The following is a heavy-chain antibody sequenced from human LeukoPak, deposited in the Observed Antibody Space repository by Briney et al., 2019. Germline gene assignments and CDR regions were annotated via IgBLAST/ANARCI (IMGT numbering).Heavy chain of an antibody. V-gene: IGHV4-61*02. CDR3: ARDGDYGDYEY. Sequence: TLSLTCAVSGGSIRCGSYYWCWIRQPAGKGLEWIGRIHSSGSTNYNPSLKSRVSISADTSKNQFSLKLTSVTAADTAVYYCARDGDYGDYEYWGQGTLVTVSS. D-gene: IGHD4-17*01. CDR1: GGSIRCGSYY. J-gene: IGHJ4*02. CDR2: IHSSGST.